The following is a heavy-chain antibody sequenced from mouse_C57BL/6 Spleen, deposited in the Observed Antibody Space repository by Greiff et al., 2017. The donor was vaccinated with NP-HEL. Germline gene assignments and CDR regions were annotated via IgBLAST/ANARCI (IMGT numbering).Heavy chain of an antibody. CDR1: GFHIKNTY. J-gene: IGHJ3*01. D-gene: IGHD1-1*01. Sequence: VQLQQSVAELVRPGASVKLSCTASGFHIKNTYMHWVKQRPEQGLEWIGRIDPANGNTKYAPKFPGKATITADTSSNTAYLQLSSLTSEDTAIYYCASTVVEGFAYWGQGTLVTVSA. CDR2: IDPANGNT. V-gene: IGHV14-3*01. CDR3: ASTVVEGFAY.